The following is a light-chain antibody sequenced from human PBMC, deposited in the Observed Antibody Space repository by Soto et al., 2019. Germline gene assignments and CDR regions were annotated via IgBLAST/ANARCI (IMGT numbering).Light chain of an antibody. CDR3: QHFKKGTWT. CDR2: AAS. CDR1: QSVXTN. Sequence: IVLTQCPAILSVSPGERATLSCRPSQSVXTNFAWYQQKPGQAPRLLXYAASTRATGSPARLSGSGSGTEFTLTISSLQSEDFAAYYCQHFKKGTWTFGQGTKVEIK. J-gene: IGKJ1*01. V-gene: IGKV3-15*01.